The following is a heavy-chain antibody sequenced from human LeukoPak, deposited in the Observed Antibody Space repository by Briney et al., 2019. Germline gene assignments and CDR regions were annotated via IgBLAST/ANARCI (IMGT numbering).Heavy chain of an antibody. CDR2: ISSSGSTI. CDR1: GFTFSDYY. Sequence: PGGSLRLSCAASGFTFSDYYMSWIRQAPGKGLEWVSYISSSGSTIYYADPVKGRFTISRDNAKNSLYLQMNSLRAEDTAVYYCARDAMLAATPYYYYGMDVWGQGTTVTVSS. CDR3: ARDAMLAATPYYYYGMDV. J-gene: IGHJ6*02. V-gene: IGHV3-11*01. D-gene: IGHD2-15*01.